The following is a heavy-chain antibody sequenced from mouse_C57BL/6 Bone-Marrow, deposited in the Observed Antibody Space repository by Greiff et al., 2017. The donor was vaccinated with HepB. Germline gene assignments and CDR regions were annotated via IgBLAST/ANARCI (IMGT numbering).Heavy chain of an antibody. J-gene: IGHJ3*01. Sequence: QVQLQQPGAELVKPGASVKLSCKASGYTFTSYWMHWVKQRPGQGLEWIGMIHPNSGSTNYNEKFKSKATLTVDKSSSTAYMQLSSRTPEDSAVYYCARLVAWFAYWGQGTLVTVSA. CDR1: GYTFTSYW. CDR3: ARLVAWFAY. CDR2: IHPNSGST. D-gene: IGHD1-1*02. V-gene: IGHV1-64*01.